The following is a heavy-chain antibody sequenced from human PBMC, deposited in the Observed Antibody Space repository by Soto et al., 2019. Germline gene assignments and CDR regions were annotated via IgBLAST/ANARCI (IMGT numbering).Heavy chain of an antibody. Sequence: PSETLSLTCTVSGGSISSGDYYWSWIRQPPGKGLEWIGCIYYSGSTYYNPSLKSRVTISVDTSKNQFSLKLSSVTAADTAVYYCARVRTGYSYGYSYYGMDVWGQGTTVTVSS. J-gene: IGHJ6*02. CDR2: IYYSGST. V-gene: IGHV4-30-4*01. CDR3: ARVRTGYSYGYSYYGMDV. D-gene: IGHD5-18*01. CDR1: GGSISSGDYY.